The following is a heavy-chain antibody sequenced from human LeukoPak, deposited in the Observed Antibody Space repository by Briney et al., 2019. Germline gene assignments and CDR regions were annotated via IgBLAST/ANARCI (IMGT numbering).Heavy chain of an antibody. J-gene: IGHJ4*02. CDR3: ARGVSFHGSGSHADY. Sequence: ASVKVSCKASGYTLTSYCISWVRQAPGQGLEWMGWISAYNGNTNYAQKLQGRVTMTTDTSTSTAYMELRRLRSDDTAVYYCARGVSFHGSGSHADYWGQGTLVTVSS. V-gene: IGHV1-18*01. CDR2: ISAYNGNT. CDR1: GYTLTSYC. D-gene: IGHD3-10*01.